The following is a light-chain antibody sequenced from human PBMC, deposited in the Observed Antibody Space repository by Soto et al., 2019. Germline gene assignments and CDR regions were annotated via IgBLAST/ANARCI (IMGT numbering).Light chain of an antibody. J-gene: IGKJ5*01. V-gene: IGKV1-39*01. CDR2: GAS. Sequence: DIQMTQSPSSLSASVVDRVTITCRASQSIGSYLNWYQQKPGKAPKLLMYGASYLKSGVPTRFSGSGSGTDYTLTISSLQPEDFAIYYCQQTYTTPEITFGQGTRLEIK. CDR1: QSIGSY. CDR3: QQTYTTPEIT.